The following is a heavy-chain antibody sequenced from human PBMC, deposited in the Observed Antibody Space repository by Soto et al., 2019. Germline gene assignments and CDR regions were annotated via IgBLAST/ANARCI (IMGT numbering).Heavy chain of an antibody. D-gene: IGHD6-13*01. Sequence: GGSLRLSCAASGFTFSSYAMHWVRQAPGKGLEWVAVISYDGSNKYYADSVKGRFTISRDNSKNTLYLQMNSLRAEDTAVYYCAREPAAAGHYYYYYGMDVWGQGTTVTVSS. V-gene: IGHV3-30-3*01. CDR1: GFTFSSYA. CDR3: AREPAAAGHYYYYYGMDV. CDR2: ISYDGSNK. J-gene: IGHJ6*02.